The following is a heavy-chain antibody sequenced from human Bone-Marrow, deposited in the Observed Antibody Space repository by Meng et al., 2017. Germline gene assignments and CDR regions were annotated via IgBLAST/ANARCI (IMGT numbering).Heavy chain of an antibody. J-gene: IGHJ4*02. Sequence: GESLKISCAASGFTFSSYALSWVRQVPGKGLEWVSAISGSGDSTYYADSVKGRFTISKDNSKNTLYLQMNSLRAEDTAIYYCAKAIVIGELFRAPYYFDYWGQGTLVTVSS. CDR3: AKAIVIGELFRAPYYFDY. D-gene: IGHD3-10*01. CDR2: ISGSGDST. CDR1: GFTFSSYA. V-gene: IGHV3-23*01.